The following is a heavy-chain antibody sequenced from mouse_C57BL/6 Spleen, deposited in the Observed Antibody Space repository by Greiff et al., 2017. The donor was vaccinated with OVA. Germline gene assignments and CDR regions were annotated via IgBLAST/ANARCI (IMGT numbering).Heavy chain of an antibody. V-gene: IGHV14-3*01. D-gene: IGHD2-1*01. Sequence: EVKLQQSVAELVRPGASVKLSCTASGFNIKNTYMHWVKQRPEQGLEWIGRIDPANGNTKYAPKFQGKATITADKYSSTAYLQLSSLPSEDTAFYYCASDGNYVEGTWFAYWGKGTLVTVSA. CDR1: GFNIKNTY. CDR3: ASDGNYVEGTWFAY. CDR2: IDPANGNT. J-gene: IGHJ3*01.